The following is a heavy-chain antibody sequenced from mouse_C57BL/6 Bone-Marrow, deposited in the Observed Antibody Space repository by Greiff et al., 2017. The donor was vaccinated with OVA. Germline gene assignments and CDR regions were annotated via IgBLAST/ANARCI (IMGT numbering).Heavy chain of an antibody. CDR3: ARSDDY. CDR1: GYTFTSYW. Sequence: QVQLQQPGAELVKPGASVKLSCKASGYTFTSYWMQWVKQRPGQGLEWIGEIDPSDSYTNYNQKFKGKATLTVDTSSSTAYMQLSSLTSEDSAVYYCARSDDYWGKGTTLTVSS. V-gene: IGHV1-50*01. J-gene: IGHJ2*01. CDR2: IDPSDSYT.